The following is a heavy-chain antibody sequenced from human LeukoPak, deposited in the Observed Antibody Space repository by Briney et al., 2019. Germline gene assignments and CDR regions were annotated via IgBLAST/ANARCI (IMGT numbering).Heavy chain of an antibody. V-gene: IGHV1-24*01. CDR1: RYTLTELS. D-gene: IGHD3-10*01. CDR3: ATAPGGYYYYGVDV. CDR2: FDPEDGET. J-gene: IGHJ6*02. Sequence: ASVKVSCKVSRYTLTELSMHWVRQAPGKGLEWMGGFDPEDGETIYAQKFQGRVTMTEDTSTDTAYMELSSLRSEDTAVYYCATAPGGYYYYGVDVWGQGTTVTVSS.